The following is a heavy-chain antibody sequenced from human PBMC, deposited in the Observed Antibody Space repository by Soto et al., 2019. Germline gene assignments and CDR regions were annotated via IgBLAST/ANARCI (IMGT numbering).Heavy chain of an antibody. CDR1: GGTFSSYA. D-gene: IGHD4-4*01. V-gene: IGHV1-69*13. CDR2: IIPIFGTA. CDR3: AIAWTTVTNYYYYGMDV. Sequence: SVKVSCKASGGTFSSYAISWVRQAPGQGLEWMGGIIPIFGTANYAQKFQGRVTITADESTSTAYMELSSLRSEDTAVYYCAIAWTTVTNYYYYGMDVWGQGTTVTVSS. J-gene: IGHJ6*02.